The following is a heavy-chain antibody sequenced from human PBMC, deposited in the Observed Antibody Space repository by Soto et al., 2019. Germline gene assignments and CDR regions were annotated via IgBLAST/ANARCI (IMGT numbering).Heavy chain of an antibody. D-gene: IGHD1-20*01. V-gene: IGHV3-30-3*01. CDR1: GFTFSTYA. J-gene: IGHJ6*02. CDR3: ARDEGNWNSPGMDV. Sequence: GGSLRLSCAAAGFTFSTYAMHWVRQAPGKGLEWVAVISYDGSNKYYADSVKGRFTISRDNSKNTLYLQMNSLKSEDTAVYYCARDEGNWNSPGMDVWGQGTTVTVSS. CDR2: ISYDGSNK.